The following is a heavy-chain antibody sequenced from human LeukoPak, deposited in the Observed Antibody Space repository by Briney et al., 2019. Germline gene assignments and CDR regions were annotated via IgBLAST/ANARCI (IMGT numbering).Heavy chain of an antibody. Sequence: PGGSLRLSCAASGFTFSDYAMHWVRQAPGKGLKFVSVIGPIGVYTYYANSVKGRFTISRDNSKSTVSLQMGSLRDEDMAVYCCARSPPGRTNWNYYDYWGRGTLVTVSS. CDR2: IGPIGVYT. CDR3: ARSPPGRTNWNYYDY. J-gene: IGHJ4*02. CDR1: GFTFSDYA. D-gene: IGHD1-1*01. V-gene: IGHV3-64*01.